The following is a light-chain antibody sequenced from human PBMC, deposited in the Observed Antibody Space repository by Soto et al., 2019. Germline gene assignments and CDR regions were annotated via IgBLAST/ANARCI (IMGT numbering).Light chain of an antibody. J-gene: IGLJ2*01. V-gene: IGLV1-44*01. Sequence: QAVLTQPPSASGTPGQRVTISCSGSSSNIGSNTVNWYQQLPGTAPKLLIYSNNQRPSGVPARFSGSKCGTSASLAISGLQYEDEADYYSAAWDDSLNGVVFGGGTKLTVL. CDR1: SSNIGSNT. CDR2: SNN. CDR3: AAWDDSLNGVV.